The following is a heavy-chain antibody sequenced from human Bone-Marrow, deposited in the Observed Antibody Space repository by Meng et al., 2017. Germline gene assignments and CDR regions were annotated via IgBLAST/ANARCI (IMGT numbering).Heavy chain of an antibody. CDR2: IYYSGST. CDR3: ARGNPFFDY. Sequence: GSLRLSCTVSGGSISSSSYYWGWIRQPPGKGLEWIGSIYYSGSTYYNPSLQSRVTISFDMSKNQFSLKLTSVTAADTAVYYCARGNPFFDYWGHGTLVTVSS. CDR1: GGSISSSSYY. V-gene: IGHV4-39*07. J-gene: IGHJ4*01.